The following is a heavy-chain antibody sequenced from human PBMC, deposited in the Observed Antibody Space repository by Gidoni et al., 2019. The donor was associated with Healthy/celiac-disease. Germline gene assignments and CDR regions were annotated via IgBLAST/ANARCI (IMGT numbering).Heavy chain of an antibody. J-gene: IGHJ6*03. V-gene: IGHV5-51*01. D-gene: IGHD2-21*01. Sequence: EVQLVQSGAEVKKPGASLKISCKGSGHSFTSYWSGWVRHMHGTGLEWMGIIYPGDSNTRYSPSFQGQFTISADKSISTAYLQWGSLKASDTAMYYCARHGGSCGGDCYSYYYYYYMDVWGKGTTVTVSS. CDR1: GHSFTSYW. CDR2: IYPGDSNT. CDR3: ARHGGSCGGDCYSYYYYYYMDV.